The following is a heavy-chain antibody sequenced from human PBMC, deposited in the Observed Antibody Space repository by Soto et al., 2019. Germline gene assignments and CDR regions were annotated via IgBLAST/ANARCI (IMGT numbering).Heavy chain of an antibody. J-gene: IGHJ3*02. CDR2: IFSNDDK. D-gene: IGHD1-7*01. Sequence: QVTLEESGLVLVKPTETLTLPCTVSGFSLSNARMGVSWIRQPPGKALEWLAHIFSNDDKSYSTSLKSRLTISKDTSNSQVVLTMTKIYPVDTATYYCAAELRYAFDIWGQGTMVTVSS. CDR1: GFSLSNARMG. V-gene: IGHV2-26*01. CDR3: AAELRYAFDI.